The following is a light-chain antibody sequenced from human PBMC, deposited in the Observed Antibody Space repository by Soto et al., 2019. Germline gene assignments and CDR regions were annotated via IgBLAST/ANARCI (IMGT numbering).Light chain of an antibody. Sequence: DVVVTQSPLSLPVTLGQPASISCRSSESPTFSDGNTYLNWFQQRPGQSPRRLIYKVSTRDSGVPDRFSGSWSGTDFTSTISRVEAEDVGIYYCVQGTHWQWTFGQGTKVEI. V-gene: IGKV2-30*01. CDR2: KVS. CDR1: ESPTFSDGNTY. CDR3: VQGTHWQWT. J-gene: IGKJ1*01.